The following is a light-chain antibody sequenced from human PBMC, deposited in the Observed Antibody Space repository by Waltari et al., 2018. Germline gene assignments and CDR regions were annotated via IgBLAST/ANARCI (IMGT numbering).Light chain of an antibody. CDR3: GSYRSGSTLV. Sequence: QSALTQPASVSGSPGQSIAISCTGTSSYICGHNHVSWYQQPPGKAPKNIIYNVHNRPSGVSDRFSGSKSGNTASLTISGLQAEDEADYYCGSYRSGSTLVFGGGTRLTVL. J-gene: IGLJ2*01. CDR1: SSYICGHNH. V-gene: IGLV2-14*03. CDR2: NVH.